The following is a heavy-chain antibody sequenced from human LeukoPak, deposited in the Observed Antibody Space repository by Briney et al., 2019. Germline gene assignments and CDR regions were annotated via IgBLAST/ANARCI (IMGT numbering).Heavy chain of an antibody. CDR1: GGSISSSSYY. Sequence: SETLSLTCTVSGGSISSSSYYWGWIRQPPGKGLEWIGSIYYSGSTYYNPSLKSRVTISVDTSKNQFSLKLSSVTAADTAVYYCARAPYDSRGTDFDYWGQGTLVTVSS. D-gene: IGHD3-22*01. CDR3: ARAPYDSRGTDFDY. V-gene: IGHV4-39*07. J-gene: IGHJ4*02. CDR2: IYYSGST.